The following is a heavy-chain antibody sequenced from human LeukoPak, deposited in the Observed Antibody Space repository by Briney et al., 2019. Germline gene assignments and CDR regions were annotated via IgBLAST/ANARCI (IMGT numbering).Heavy chain of an antibody. CDR2: ISWNSGSI. Sequence: GGSLRLSFAASGFTFDDYAMHWVRQAPGKGLEWVSGISWNSGSIGYADSVKGRFTISRDNAKNSLYLQMNSLRAEDTAVYYCAGGYGWTTNYWGQGALVTVSS. CDR1: GFTFDDYA. D-gene: IGHD3-10*01. J-gene: IGHJ4*02. CDR3: AGGYGWTTNY. V-gene: IGHV3-9*01.